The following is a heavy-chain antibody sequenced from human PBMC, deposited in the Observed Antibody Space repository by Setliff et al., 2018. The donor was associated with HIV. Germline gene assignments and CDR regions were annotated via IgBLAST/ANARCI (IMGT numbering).Heavy chain of an antibody. J-gene: IGHJ4*02. CDR2: IYYSGGT. CDR3: ARVTSSPGYFLDY. V-gene: IGHV4-39*07. Sequence: SETLSLTCTVSGGSISNSRYYWSWIRQPPGKGLEWIGSIYYSGGTYYNPSLKSRVTISVDTSKNQFSLMLSSATAADTAVYYCARVTSSPGYFLDYWGQGTLVTVSS. CDR1: GGSISNSRYY. D-gene: IGHD1-1*01.